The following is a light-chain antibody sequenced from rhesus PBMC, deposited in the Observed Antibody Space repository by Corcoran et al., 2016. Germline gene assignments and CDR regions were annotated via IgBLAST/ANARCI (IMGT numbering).Light chain of an antibody. J-gene: IGKJ1*01. CDR1: QSVGSS. Sequence: QVILTQSPATLSLSPGERATLSCRASQSVGSSLAWYQQQPGQAPRLLIYGASSRATGNPDRFSGSGSWTEFTRTISSLEPEDFAVYYCQKYSSSPPWTFGQGTKVEIK. V-gene: IGKV3-53*01. CDR2: GAS. CDR3: QKYSSSPPWT.